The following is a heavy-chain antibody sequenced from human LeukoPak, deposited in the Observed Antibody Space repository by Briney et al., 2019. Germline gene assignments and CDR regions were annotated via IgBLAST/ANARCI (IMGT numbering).Heavy chain of an antibody. D-gene: IGHD3-9*01. CDR2: IGGRDGGT. J-gene: IGHJ4*01. CDR1: GFIFSNYA. CDR3: AKWGDYDILTGYYDSGY. Sequence: GASLRLSCAASGFIFSNYAMSWVRQAPGKGLEWVSAIGGRDGGTYYADSVKGRFTVSRDDPKNTLYLQMNTLRVEDTAVYYCAKWGDYDILTGYYDSGYWGHGTLVTVSS. V-gene: IGHV3-23*01.